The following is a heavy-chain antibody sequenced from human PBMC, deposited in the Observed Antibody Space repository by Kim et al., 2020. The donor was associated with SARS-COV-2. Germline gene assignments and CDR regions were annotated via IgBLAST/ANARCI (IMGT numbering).Heavy chain of an antibody. Sequence: ASVKVSCKASGYTFTSYGISWVRQAPGQGLEWMGWISAYNGNTNYAQKLQGRVTMTTDTSTSTSYMELKSLRYDDTAVYYCAKLPLISIAVAGDYYYYNMDVWGQGTTVTVSS. J-gene: IGHJ6*02. V-gene: IGHV1-18*01. CDR1: GYTFTSYG. CDR2: ISAYNGNT. D-gene: IGHD6-19*01. CDR3: AKLPLISIAVAGDYYYYNMDV.